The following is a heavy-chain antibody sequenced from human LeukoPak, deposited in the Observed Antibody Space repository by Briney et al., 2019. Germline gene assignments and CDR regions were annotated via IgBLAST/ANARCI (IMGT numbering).Heavy chain of an antibody. D-gene: IGHD6-19*01. J-gene: IGHJ4*02. V-gene: IGHV1-2*02. CDR1: GYTFTGYY. CDR3: ARVLSYSSGWYDY. CDR2: INPNSGGT. Sequence: ASVKVSCKASGYTFTGYYMHWVRPAPGQGLEWMGWINPNSGGTNYAQKFQGRVTMTRDTSINTAYMELSRLRSDDTAVYYCARVLSYSSGWYDYWGQGTLVTVSS.